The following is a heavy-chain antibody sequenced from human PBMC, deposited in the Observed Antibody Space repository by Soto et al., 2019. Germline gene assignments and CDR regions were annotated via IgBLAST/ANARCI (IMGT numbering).Heavy chain of an antibody. CDR2: IYYSGST. CDR3: ARDSSSSSEGLYGMDV. J-gene: IGHJ6*02. V-gene: IGHV4-30-4*01. D-gene: IGHD6-13*01. Sequence: PSETLSLTCTVSGGSISSGDYYWSWIRQPPGKGLEWIGYIYYSGSTYYNPSLKSRVTISVDTSKNQFSLKLSSVTAADTAVYYCARDSSSSSEGLYGMDVWRQGTTSTVSS. CDR1: GGSISSGDYY.